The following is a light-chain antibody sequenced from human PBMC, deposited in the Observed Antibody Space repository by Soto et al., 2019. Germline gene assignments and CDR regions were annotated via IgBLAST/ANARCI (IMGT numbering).Light chain of an antibody. V-gene: IGKV1-39*01. Sequence: DIQMTQSPSSLSASVGDRVTITCRASQSISSYFNWYQQKPGKAPKLLIYAASSLQSGVPSRFSGSGSGTDFTLTISSLQPEDFATYYCQQSYSTPRMYTFGQGTKLEIK. J-gene: IGKJ2*01. CDR3: QQSYSTPRMYT. CDR2: AAS. CDR1: QSISSY.